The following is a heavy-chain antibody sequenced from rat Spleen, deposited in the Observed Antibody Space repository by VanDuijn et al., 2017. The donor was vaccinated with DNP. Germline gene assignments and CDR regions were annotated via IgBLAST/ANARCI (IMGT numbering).Heavy chain of an antibody. CDR1: GDTIVPYY. CDR3: STSHRSWEEGFDY. J-gene: IGHJ2*01. V-gene: IGHV1-6*01. D-gene: IGHD5-1*01. CDR2: IVPEDDST. Sequence: EVQLQQSGAELVRPGTSVKLSCKVSGDTIVPYYMHFVKQRPGQGLEWIGRIVPEDDSTEYSSKFKNKATLTADTSSNTAYLRLSSLTSEDTATYFCSTSHRSWEEGFDYWGQGVMVTVSS.